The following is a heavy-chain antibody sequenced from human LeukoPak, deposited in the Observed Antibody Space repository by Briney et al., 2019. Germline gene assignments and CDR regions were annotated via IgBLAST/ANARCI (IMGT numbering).Heavy chain of an antibody. Sequence: SETLSLTCTVSGGSISIGGYYWSWIRQPPGKGLEWIGYIYHSGSTYYNPSLKSRVTISVDRSKNLFSLKLSSVTAADTAVYYCARDGRNYYGSGSYANWFDPWGQGTLVTVSS. D-gene: IGHD3-10*01. J-gene: IGHJ5*02. V-gene: IGHV4-30-2*01. CDR2: IYHSGST. CDR1: GGSISIGGYY. CDR3: ARDGRNYYGSGSYANWFDP.